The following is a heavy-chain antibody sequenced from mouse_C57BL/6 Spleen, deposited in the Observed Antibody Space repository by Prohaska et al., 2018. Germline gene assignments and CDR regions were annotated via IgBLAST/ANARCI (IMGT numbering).Heavy chain of an antibody. J-gene: IGHJ4*01. CDR3: TVYDYDVEERLHYAMDY. CDR1: GFTFSNYW. CDR2: IRLKSDNYAT. D-gene: IGHD2-4*01. V-gene: IGHV6-3*01. Sequence: EVKLEESGGGLVQPGGSMKLSCVASGFTFSNYWMNWVRQSPEKGLEWVAQIRLKSDNYATHYAESVKGRFTISRDDSKSSVYLQMNNLRAEDTGIYYCTVYDYDVEERLHYAMDYWGQGTSVTVSS.